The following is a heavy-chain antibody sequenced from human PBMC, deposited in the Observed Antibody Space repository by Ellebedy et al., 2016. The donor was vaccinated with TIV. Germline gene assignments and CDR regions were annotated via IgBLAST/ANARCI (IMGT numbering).Heavy chain of an antibody. J-gene: IGHJ5*02. CDR1: AFTSDTYW. Sequence: GGSLRLSXAASAFTSDTYWMTWVRQAPGRGLEWVSVIYAGGTTDYVASVKGRFSISRDTSKNTLFLQMNSLRADDTAIYYCAVGRPNYGDFPSWGQGTLVTVSA. CDR3: AVGRPNYGDFPS. D-gene: IGHD4-17*01. V-gene: IGHV3-53*01. CDR2: IYAGGTT.